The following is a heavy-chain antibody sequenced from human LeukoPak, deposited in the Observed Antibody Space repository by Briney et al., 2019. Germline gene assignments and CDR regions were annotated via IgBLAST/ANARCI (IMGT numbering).Heavy chain of an antibody. J-gene: IGHJ4*02. V-gene: IGHV4-34*01. CDR3: ARGTDLGSTNQPIPTFDH. Sequence: PSETLSLICSVSGGSLSGNGYHWNWLRQTADKGLEWIGEINHSGSTNYNPSLKSRVTISVDTSKNQFSLKLSSVTAADTAVYYCARGTDLGSTNQPIPTFDHWGQGTLVTVSS. D-gene: IGHD2-2*01. CDR2: INHSGST. CDR1: GGSLSGNGYH.